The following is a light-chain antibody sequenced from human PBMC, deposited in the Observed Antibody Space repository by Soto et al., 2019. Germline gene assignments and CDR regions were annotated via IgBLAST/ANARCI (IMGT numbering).Light chain of an antibody. CDR3: LQYDGLPLT. Sequence: ETVMTQSPVALSVYPVEQATLSCRARQNVRKNLAWYQQKPGQAPRLLIYGASTRATGIPARFSGDASGTEVSLTIVSLQSEDCVVYYCLQYDGLPLTFGQGTRLEI. V-gene: IGKV3-15*01. CDR2: GAS. J-gene: IGKJ5*01. CDR1: QNVRKN.